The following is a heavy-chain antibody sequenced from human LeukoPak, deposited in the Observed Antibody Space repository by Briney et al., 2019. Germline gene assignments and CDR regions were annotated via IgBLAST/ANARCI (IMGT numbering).Heavy chain of an antibody. V-gene: IGHV1-2*02. D-gene: IGHD1-26*01. CDR1: EYTFSVYH. Sequence: ASVKVSCKASEYTFSVYHIHWVRQAPGQGLEWMAWINPDSGDTNYAQKFQGRVTMTRDTSISTAYMELRSLRSDDTAVYYCAKLGATVGYSPIDYWGQGTLVTVSS. CDR2: INPDSGDT. CDR3: AKLGATVGYSPIDY. J-gene: IGHJ4*02.